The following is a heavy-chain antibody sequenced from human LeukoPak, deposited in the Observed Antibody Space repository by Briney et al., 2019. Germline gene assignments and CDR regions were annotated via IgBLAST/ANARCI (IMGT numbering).Heavy chain of an antibody. V-gene: IGHV3-7*01. Sequence: TGGSLRLSCAASGFTFSSYWMSSVRQAPGKGLEWVANIKQDGSEKYYVDSVKGRFTTSRDNAKNSLYLQMNSLRAEDTAVYYCARGSVRGVIPRYYYYYMDVWGKGTTVTVSS. D-gene: IGHD3-10*01. CDR1: GFTFSSYW. CDR3: ARGSVRGVIPRYYYYYMDV. J-gene: IGHJ6*03. CDR2: IKQDGSEK.